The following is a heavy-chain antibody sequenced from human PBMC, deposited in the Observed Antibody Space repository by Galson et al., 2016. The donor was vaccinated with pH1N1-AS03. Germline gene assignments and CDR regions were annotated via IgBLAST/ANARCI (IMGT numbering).Heavy chain of an antibody. J-gene: IGHJ4*02. V-gene: IGHV3-9*01. CDR1: GFTFDDYG. D-gene: IGHD1-26*01. Sequence: SLRLSCAASGFTFDDYGMHWVRQAPGKGLEWISGISWNSGRIGYADSVKGRFTISRDNAKNSLYLQMNSLRADDTALYYCAKDMGLGHLGGVNYWGQGILVTVSS. CDR2: ISWNSGRI. CDR3: AKDMGLGHLGGVNY.